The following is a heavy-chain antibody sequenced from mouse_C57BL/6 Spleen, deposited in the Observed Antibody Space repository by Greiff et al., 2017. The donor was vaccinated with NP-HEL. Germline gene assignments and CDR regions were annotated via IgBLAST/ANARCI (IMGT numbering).Heavy chain of an antibody. CDR1: GFNIKDYY. CDR2: IDPDDGET. D-gene: IGHD2-5*01. V-gene: IGHV14-2*01. CDR3: ARSSKYAWDFDV. Sequence: EVKLMESGAELVKPGASVKLSCTASGFNIKDYYMHWVKQRTEQGLEWIGRIDPDDGETKYAQKFQGKATITVDKSSNTAYLQLSSLTSENTAVYYGARSSKYAWDFDVWGTGTTVTVSS. J-gene: IGHJ1*03.